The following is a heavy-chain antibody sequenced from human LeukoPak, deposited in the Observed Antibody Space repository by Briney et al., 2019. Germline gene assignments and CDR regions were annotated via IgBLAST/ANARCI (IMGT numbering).Heavy chain of an antibody. J-gene: IGHJ4*02. Sequence: PGGSLRLSCAASGFTFSSNYMTWVRQAPGKGLEWVSIIYSGGSTYYADSVKGRFTISRDNSKNTVYLQMNSLRAEDTAAYYCARDANWAHFDYWGQGTLVTVSS. D-gene: IGHD7-27*01. CDR2: IYSGGST. V-gene: IGHV3-53*01. CDR1: GFTFSSNY. CDR3: ARDANWAHFDY.